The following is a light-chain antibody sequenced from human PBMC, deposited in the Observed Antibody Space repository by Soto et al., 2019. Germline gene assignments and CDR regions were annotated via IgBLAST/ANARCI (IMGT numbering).Light chain of an antibody. CDR3: QQYNSYLT. Sequence: DIQMTQSPSTLSASVGDRVTITCRASQSISSWLAWYQQKPGKAPKLLIYKASSLESGVPTRFSGSGSGTEFSLTISRLQPDDFASYYCQQYNSYLTFGQGTQVEIK. CDR1: QSISSW. J-gene: IGKJ1*01. CDR2: KAS. V-gene: IGKV1-5*03.